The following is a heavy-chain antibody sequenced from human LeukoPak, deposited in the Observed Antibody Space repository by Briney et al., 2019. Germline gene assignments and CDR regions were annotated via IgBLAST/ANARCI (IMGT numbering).Heavy chain of an antibody. V-gene: IGHV4-39*01. J-gene: IGHJ3*02. CDR2: IYYSGST. Sequence: SETLSLTCTVSSGSISSSSYYWGWIRQPPGKGLEWIGSIYYSGSTYYNPSLKGRVTISVDTSKNQFSLKLSSVTAADTAVYYCARHTYYDFWSGYYDAFDIWGQGTMVTVSS. CDR1: SGSISSSSYY. CDR3: ARHTYYDFWSGYYDAFDI. D-gene: IGHD3-3*01.